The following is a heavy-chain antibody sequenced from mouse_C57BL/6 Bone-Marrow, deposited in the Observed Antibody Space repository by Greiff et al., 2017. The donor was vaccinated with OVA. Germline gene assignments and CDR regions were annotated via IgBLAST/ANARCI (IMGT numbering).Heavy chain of an antibody. Sequence: EVKLVESGGGLVKPGGSLKLSCAASGFTFSSYAMSWVRQTPEKRLEWVATISYGGSYTYYPDNVKGRFTISRDNAKNNLYLQMSHLKSEDTAMYYCARDRVITTVVATDYYYAMDYWGQGTSVTVSS. CDR2: ISYGGSYT. CDR3: ARDRVITTVVATDYYYAMDY. V-gene: IGHV5-4*01. D-gene: IGHD1-1*01. J-gene: IGHJ4*01. CDR1: GFTFSSYA.